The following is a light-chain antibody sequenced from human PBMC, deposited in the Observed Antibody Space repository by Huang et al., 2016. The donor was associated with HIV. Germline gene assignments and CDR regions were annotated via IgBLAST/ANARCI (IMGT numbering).Light chain of an antibody. CDR1: QSISSY. CDR3: QESYSTPPLT. CDR2: AAS. J-gene: IGKJ4*01. V-gene: IGKV1-39*01. Sequence: DIQMTQSPSSLSASVGDRVTITCRASQSISSYLNWYQQKPGKAPKLLIYAASSLQSGVPSRVSGSGSGTDVTLTISSLQPEDFATYYCQESYSTPPLTFGGGTKVEIK.